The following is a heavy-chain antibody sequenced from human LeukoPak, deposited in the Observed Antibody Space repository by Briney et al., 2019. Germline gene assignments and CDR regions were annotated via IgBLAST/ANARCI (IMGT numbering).Heavy chain of an antibody. Sequence: PGGSLRLSCAASGFTFSRYAMSWVRQAPGKGLEWVSAISGSGGSTYYADSVKGRFTISRDNSKNTLYLQMNSLRAEDTAVYYCAKPYIAAVTPWAHWGQGTLVTVSS. V-gene: IGHV3-23*01. J-gene: IGHJ4*02. CDR2: ISGSGGST. CDR1: GFTFSRYA. CDR3: AKPYIAAVTPWAH. D-gene: IGHD6-13*01.